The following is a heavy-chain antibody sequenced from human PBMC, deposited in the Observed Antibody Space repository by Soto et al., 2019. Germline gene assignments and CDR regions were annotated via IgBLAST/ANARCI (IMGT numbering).Heavy chain of an antibody. D-gene: IGHD6-13*01. J-gene: IGHJ6*02. CDR3: ARTRAAAGKRDYYYGMDV. V-gene: IGHV1-69*01. Sequence: QVQLVQSGAEVKKPGSSVKVSCKASGGTFSSYAISWVRQAPGQGLEWMGGIIPIFGTANYAQKFQGSVTITADESTSRAYMELSSLRSEDTAVYYCARTRAAAGKRDYYYGMDVWGQGTTVTVSS. CDR1: GGTFSSYA. CDR2: IIPIFGTA.